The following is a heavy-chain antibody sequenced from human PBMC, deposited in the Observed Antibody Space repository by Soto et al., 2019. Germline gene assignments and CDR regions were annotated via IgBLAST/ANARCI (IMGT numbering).Heavy chain of an antibody. J-gene: IGHJ4*02. D-gene: IGHD2-2*01. Sequence: EVQLLESGGGLVQPGGSLRLSCAASGFTFSSYAMSWVRQAPGEGLEWVSGISGSGGSTYYADSVKGRFTISRDNSQNTLYLQMNGLRAEDTAVYYCTKDLITSWVAYYFGYWGQGTLVIVSS. CDR2: ISGSGGST. V-gene: IGHV3-23*01. CDR1: GFTFSSYA. CDR3: TKDLITSWVAYYFGY.